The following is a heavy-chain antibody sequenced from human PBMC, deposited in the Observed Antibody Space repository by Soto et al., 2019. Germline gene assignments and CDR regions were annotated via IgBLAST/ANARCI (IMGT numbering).Heavy chain of an antibody. J-gene: IGHJ6*02. CDR3: AREAGQLIAAREGYGMDV. CDR1: GFTFSSYS. Sequence: EVQLVESGGGLVKPGGSLRLSCAASGFTFSSYSMNWVRQAPGKGLEWVSSISSSSSYIYYADSVKGRFTISRDNGKNSLYLQMNSLRAEDTAVYYCAREAGQLIAAREGYGMDVWGQGTTVTVSS. CDR2: ISSSSSYI. V-gene: IGHV3-21*01. D-gene: IGHD6-13*01.